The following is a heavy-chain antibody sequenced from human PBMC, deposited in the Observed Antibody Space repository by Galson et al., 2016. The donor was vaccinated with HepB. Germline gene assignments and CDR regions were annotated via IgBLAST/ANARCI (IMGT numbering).Heavy chain of an antibody. J-gene: IGHJ6*02. CDR2: ISARSDVI. V-gene: IGHV3-11*01. D-gene: IGHD3-3*01. CDR1: GFMFSAYV. CDR3: VRGDYGFDI. Sequence: SLRLSCAASGFMFSAYVMAWIRQTPEKGLQCVAYISARSDVIYHVDSVEGRFTISRDNAQSSLFLQMNSLRVEDSAIYYCVRGDYGFDIWGQGTTVTVS.